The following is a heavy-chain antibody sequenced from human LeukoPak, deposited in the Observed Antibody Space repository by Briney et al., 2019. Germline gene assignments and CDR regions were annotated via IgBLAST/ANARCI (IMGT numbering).Heavy chain of an antibody. CDR1: GGSISSYY. CDR2: IHYSGST. CDR3: ARGRSSGSEDF. V-gene: IGHV4-59*01. D-gene: IGHD6-19*01. Sequence: SETLSLTCTVSGGSISSYYWSWIRQPPGKGLEWIGYIHYSGSTNYNPSLQSRVTISVDTSKNQFCLNLSSVTAADTAVYYCARGRSSGSEDFWGQGTLVTVSS. J-gene: IGHJ4*02.